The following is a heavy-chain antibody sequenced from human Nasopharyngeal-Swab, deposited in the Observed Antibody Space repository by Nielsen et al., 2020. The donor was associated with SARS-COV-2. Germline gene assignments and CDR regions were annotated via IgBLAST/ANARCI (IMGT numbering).Heavy chain of an antibody. V-gene: IGHV3-21*04. CDR1: GFTFSSYS. J-gene: IGHJ3*02. Sequence: GESLKISCAASGFTFSSYSMNWVRQAPGKGLEWVSSISSSSSYIYYADSVKGRFTISRDNSKNTLYLQMNSLRAEDTAVYYCAIDHLQGGNYGDAFDIWGQGTMVTVSS. CDR2: ISSSSSYI. CDR3: AIDHLQGGNYGDAFDI. D-gene: IGHD4-23*01.